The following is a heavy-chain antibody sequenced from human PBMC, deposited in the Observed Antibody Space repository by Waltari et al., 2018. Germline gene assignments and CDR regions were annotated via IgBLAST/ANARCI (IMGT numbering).Heavy chain of an antibody. J-gene: IGHJ4*02. CDR1: GGSFSGYY. CDR2: INHSGST. CDR3: AREGHNYDFWSGNDY. D-gene: IGHD3-3*01. Sequence: QVQLQQWGAGLLKPSETLSLTCAVYGGSFSGYYWSWIRQPPGKGLEWIGEINHSGSTNYTPSLKSRVTISVDTSKNQFSLKLSSVTAADTAVYYCAREGHNYDFWSGNDYWGQGTLVTVSS. V-gene: IGHV4-34*01.